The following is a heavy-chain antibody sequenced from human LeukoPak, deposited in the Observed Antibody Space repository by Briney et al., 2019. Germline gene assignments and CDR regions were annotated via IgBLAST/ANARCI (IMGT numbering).Heavy chain of an antibody. CDR2: IGTAGDT. D-gene: IGHD3-9*01. Sequence: HPGGSQRLSCAASEFTFSSYDMHWVRQPTGKGLEWVSAIGTAGDTYYSHSVKGRFTISRENAKNSLYLHMNSLSAGDTAVYFCARGHMLTGYYNFAWFDPWGQGTLVTVSS. CDR1: EFTFSSYD. J-gene: IGHJ5*02. CDR3: ARGHMLTGYYNFAWFDP. V-gene: IGHV3-13*01.